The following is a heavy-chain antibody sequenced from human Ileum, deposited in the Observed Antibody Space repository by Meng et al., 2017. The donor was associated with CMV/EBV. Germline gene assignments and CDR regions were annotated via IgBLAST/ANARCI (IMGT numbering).Heavy chain of an antibody. CDR1: GYTFTDYY. D-gene: IGHD5-12*01. V-gene: IGHV1-2*02. J-gene: IGHJ4*02. CDR3: ARVVGGSSGYVY. Sequence: GQLVKSGAEVKGPGASVKVSCKPSGYTFTDYYMHWVRQAPGQGLEWTGWINPNSGGTSYAQKFQGRVTMTGDTSISTGYMELSRLTSDDTAVYYCARVVGGSSGYVYWGQGTLVTVSS. CDR2: INPNSGGT.